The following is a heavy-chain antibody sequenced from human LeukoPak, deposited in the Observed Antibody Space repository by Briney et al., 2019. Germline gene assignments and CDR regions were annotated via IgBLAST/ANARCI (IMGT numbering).Heavy chain of an antibody. D-gene: IGHD6-6*01. CDR1: GGTFSSYA. J-gene: IGHJ5*02. V-gene: IGHV1-69*05. CDR2: IIPIFGTA. Sequence: ASVKASCKASGGTFSSYAISWVRQAPGQGLEWMGGIIPIFGTANYAQKFQGRVTITTDESTSTAYMELSSLRPEDTAVYYCARDLSPLEQLVGGGWFDPWGQGTLVTVSS. CDR3: ARDLSPLEQLVGGGWFDP.